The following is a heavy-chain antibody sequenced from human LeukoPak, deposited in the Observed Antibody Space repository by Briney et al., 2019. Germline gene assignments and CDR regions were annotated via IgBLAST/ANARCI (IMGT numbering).Heavy chain of an antibody. V-gene: IGHV4-59*01. CDR1: GGSISSYY. CDR3: ARGQTYYDFWSGYYFDY. Sequence: SETLSLTCTVSGGSISSYYWSWIRQPPGKRLEWIGYIYYSGSTNYNPSLKSRVTISVDTSKSQFSLKLSSVTAADTAVYYCARGQTYYDFWSGYYFDYWGQGTLVTVSS. J-gene: IGHJ4*02. D-gene: IGHD3-3*01. CDR2: IYYSGST.